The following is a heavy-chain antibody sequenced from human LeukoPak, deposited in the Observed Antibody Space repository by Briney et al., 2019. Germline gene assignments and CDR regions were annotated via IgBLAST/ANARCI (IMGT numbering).Heavy chain of an antibody. V-gene: IGHV4-39*01. CDR3: ARHGLYYYDSSGYGFDY. CDR1: GGSISSSSYY. J-gene: IGHJ4*02. CDR2: IYYSGST. Sequence: SETLSLTCTVSGGSISSSSYYWGWIRQPPGKGLEWIGSIYYSGSTYYNPSLKSRVTISVDTSKNQFSLKLSSVTAADTAVHYCARHGLYYYDSSGYGFDYWGQGTLVTVSS. D-gene: IGHD3-22*01.